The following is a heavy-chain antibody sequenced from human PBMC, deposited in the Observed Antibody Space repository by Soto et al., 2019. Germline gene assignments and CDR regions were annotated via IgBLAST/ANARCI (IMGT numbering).Heavy chain of an antibody. J-gene: IGHJ4*02. CDR1: GGSVSNKTYY. Sequence: PSETLSLTCSVSGGSVSNKTYYWSWIRQPPGKRLEWIGYVYYSGTTNYNPSLKSRVTISVDLSKNQFSLRLSSVTTADTALYYCARTTAVPNSLRSRYFFDYWGQGTLVTVSS. CDR2: VYYSGTT. CDR3: ARTTAVPNSLRSRYFFDY. D-gene: IGHD4-17*01. V-gene: IGHV4-61*01.